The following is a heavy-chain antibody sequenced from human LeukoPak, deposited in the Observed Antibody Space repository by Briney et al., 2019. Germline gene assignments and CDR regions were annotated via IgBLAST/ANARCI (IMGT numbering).Heavy chain of an antibody. CDR3: AKDALLGVWFGEFFDY. V-gene: IGHV3-30*18. CDR1: GFTFSTYW. CDR2: ISYDGSNK. J-gene: IGHJ4*02. D-gene: IGHD3-10*01. Sequence: GGSLRLSCAASGFTFSTYWMHWVRQAPGKGLEWVAVISYDGSNKYYADSVKGRFTISRDNSKNTLYLQMNSLRAEDTAVYYCAKDALLGVWFGEFFDYWGQGTLVTVSS.